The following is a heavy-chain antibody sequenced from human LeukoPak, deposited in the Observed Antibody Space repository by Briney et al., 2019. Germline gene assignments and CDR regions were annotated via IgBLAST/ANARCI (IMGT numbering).Heavy chain of an antibody. D-gene: IGHD3-16*02. Sequence: SVKVSCKASGGTFSSYAISWVRQAPGQGLEWVGGISPIFGTANYAQKFQGRVTITADESTSTAYMELSSLRSEDTAVYYCASEVNDDYVWGSYRYTRGYFDYWGQGTLVTVSS. CDR2: ISPIFGTA. CDR3: ASEVNDDYVWGSYRYTRGYFDY. V-gene: IGHV1-69*01. CDR1: GGTFSSYA. J-gene: IGHJ4*02.